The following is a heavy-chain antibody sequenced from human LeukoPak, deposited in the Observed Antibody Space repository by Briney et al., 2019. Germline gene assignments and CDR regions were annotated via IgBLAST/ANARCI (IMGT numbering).Heavy chain of an antibody. CDR3: ARGDIVVVVAAASGGYWFDP. CDR1: CGSISSSNW. V-gene: IGHV4-4*02. Sequence: SGTLSLTCAVSCGSISSSNWWSWVRQPPGKGLECIGEIYHSGSTNYNPSLKSRVTISVDTSKNQFSLKLSSVTAADTAVYYCARGDIVVVVAAASGGYWFDPWGQGTLVTVSS. J-gene: IGHJ5*02. D-gene: IGHD2-15*01. CDR2: IYHSGST.